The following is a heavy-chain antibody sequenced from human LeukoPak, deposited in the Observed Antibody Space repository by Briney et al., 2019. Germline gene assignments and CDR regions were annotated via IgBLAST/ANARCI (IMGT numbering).Heavy chain of an antibody. V-gene: IGHV5-51*01. CDR2: IYPGDSDT. Sequence: GESLQISCKVSGYSFSNYWIGWVRQVPGKGLEWMVIIYPGDSDTRYSPSFQGQVTISADKSISTAYLQWSSLKASDTAMYYCARLDKTTGSNFDYWGQGTLVTVSS. J-gene: IGHJ4*02. D-gene: IGHD1-1*01. CDR1: GYSFSNYW. CDR3: ARLDKTTGSNFDY.